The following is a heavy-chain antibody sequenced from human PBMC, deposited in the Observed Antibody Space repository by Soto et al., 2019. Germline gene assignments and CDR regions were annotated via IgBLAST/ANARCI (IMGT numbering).Heavy chain of an antibody. D-gene: IGHD6-13*01. CDR3: AKADYSYSWAPGDF. CDR2: ISGSGDTA. J-gene: IGHJ4*02. Sequence: GGSLRLSCVISRLTFSNYALNWVRQAPGKGLEGVSSISGSGDTAYYADSVKGRFTISRDNSKNTLYLQMNSLRVEDTALYYCAKADYSYSWAPGDFWGQGSLVTVSS. CDR1: RLTFSNYA. V-gene: IGHV3-23*01.